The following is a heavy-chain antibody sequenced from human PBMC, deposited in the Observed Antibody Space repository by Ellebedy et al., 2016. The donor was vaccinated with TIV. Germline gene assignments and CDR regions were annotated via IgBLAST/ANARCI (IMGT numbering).Heavy chain of an antibody. D-gene: IGHD5-18*01. CDR1: GFTFSDYA. J-gene: IGHJ4*02. Sequence: PGGSLRLSCAASGFTFSDYAIHWVRQVPGKGLEWVAAISYDGNDKYYADSVKGRFTISRDNSKNTLYLQMNSLRAEDTAVYYCARTRGYNYGYSDYWGQGTLVTVSS. CDR2: ISYDGNDK. CDR3: ARTRGYNYGYSDY. V-gene: IGHV3-30*03.